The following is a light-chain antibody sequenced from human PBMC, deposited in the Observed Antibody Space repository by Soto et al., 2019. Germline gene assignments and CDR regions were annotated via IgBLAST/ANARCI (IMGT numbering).Light chain of an antibody. Sequence: SYELTQPPSVSVSPGQTASITCSGDKLGNEYVFWYQQRPGQSPVLVINQHSMRPSGIPARFSGSTSGNTATLTISGTQTVDEADYYCQAWDSSIAVFGGGTKLTVL. CDR1: KLGNEY. CDR3: QAWDSSIAV. CDR2: QHS. J-gene: IGLJ3*02. V-gene: IGLV3-1*01.